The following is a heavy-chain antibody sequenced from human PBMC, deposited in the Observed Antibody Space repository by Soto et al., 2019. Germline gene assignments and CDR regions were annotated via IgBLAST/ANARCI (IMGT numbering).Heavy chain of an antibody. Sequence: ASVKVSCKASGYTFTSYGISWVRQAPGQGLEGMGWISADNGNTNYAQKLQGRVTMNTDTSTSTAYMELRSLRSDDTAVYYCARVCGSGYYYFDDWGQGTLVTVSS. CDR1: GYTFTSYG. D-gene: IGHD3-3*01. J-gene: IGHJ4*02. V-gene: IGHV1-18*01. CDR3: ARVCGSGYYYFDD. CDR2: ISADNGNT.